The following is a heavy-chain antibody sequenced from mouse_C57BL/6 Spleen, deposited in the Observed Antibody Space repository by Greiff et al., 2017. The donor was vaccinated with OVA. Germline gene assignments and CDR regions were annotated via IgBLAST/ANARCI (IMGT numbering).Heavy chain of an antibody. J-gene: IGHJ2*01. Sequence: EVNVVESGGGLVKPGGSLKLSCAASGFTFSSYAMSWVRQTPEKRLEWVATISDGGSYTYYPDNVKGRFTISRDNAKNNLYLQMSHLKSEDTAMYYCARASYYGNPFDYWGQGTTLTVSS. CDR3: ARASYYGNPFDY. CDR1: GFTFSSYA. V-gene: IGHV5-4*03. CDR2: ISDGGSYT. D-gene: IGHD2-10*01.